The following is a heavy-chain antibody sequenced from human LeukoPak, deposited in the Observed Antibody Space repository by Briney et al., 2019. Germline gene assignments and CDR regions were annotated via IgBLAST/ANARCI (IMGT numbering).Heavy chain of an antibody. J-gene: IGHJ4*02. CDR2: IYYSGST. CDR3: ARVTVWSGYLFDY. CDR1: GGSISSGGYY. D-gene: IGHD3-3*01. Sequence: SETLSLTCTVSGGSISSGGYYWSWIRQHPGKGLEWIGYIYYSGSTYYNPSLKSRVTISVDTSKSQFSLKLSSVTAADTAVYYCARVTVWSGYLFDYWGQGTLVTVSS. V-gene: IGHV4-31*03.